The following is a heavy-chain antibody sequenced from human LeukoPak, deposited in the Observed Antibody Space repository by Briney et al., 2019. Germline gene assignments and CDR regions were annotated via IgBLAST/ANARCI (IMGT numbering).Heavy chain of an antibody. CDR3: ARHALSGYHFDY. V-gene: IGHV4-39*01. D-gene: IGHD3-22*01. Sequence: SETLSLTCPVSGGSISNSGYYWGWVRQPPGKGLEWIGSVYYSGSTYYNPSLKSRVTISVDTSKNQFSLKLSSVTAADTAVYYCARHALSGYHFDYWGQGTLVTVSS. CDR2: VYYSGST. J-gene: IGHJ4*02. CDR1: GGSISNSGYY.